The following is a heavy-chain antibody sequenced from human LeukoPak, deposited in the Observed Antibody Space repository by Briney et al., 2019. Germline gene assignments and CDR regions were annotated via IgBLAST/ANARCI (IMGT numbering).Heavy chain of an antibody. J-gene: IGHJ4*02. D-gene: IGHD3-10*01. Sequence: PGGSLRLSCAASGFTVSSNYMSWVRQAPGKGLEWVSVIYSGGSTYYADSVKGRFTISRDNSKNTLYLQMNSLRAEDTAVYYCARDLSYGSGSYYYYFDYWGQGTLVTVSS. CDR1: GFTVSSNY. V-gene: IGHV3-66*01. CDR2: IYSGGST. CDR3: ARDLSYGSGSYYYYFDY.